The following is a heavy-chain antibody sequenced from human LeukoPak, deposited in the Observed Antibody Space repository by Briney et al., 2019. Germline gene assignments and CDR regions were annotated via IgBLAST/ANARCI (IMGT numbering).Heavy chain of an antibody. D-gene: IGHD3-9*01. J-gene: IGHJ4*02. Sequence: GGSLRLSCAASGFTFSSYWMSWVRQAPGKGLEWVANIKQDGSEKYYVDSVKGRFTISRDNAKNSLYLQMNSLRAEDTAVYYCARRYDILTGYYAGSYNFDYWGQGTLVTVSS. CDR2: IKQDGSEK. V-gene: IGHV3-7*01. CDR1: GFTFSSYW. CDR3: ARRYDILTGYYAGSYNFDY.